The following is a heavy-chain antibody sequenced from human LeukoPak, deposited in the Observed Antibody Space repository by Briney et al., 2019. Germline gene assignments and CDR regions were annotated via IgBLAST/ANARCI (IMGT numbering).Heavy chain of an antibody. Sequence: ASVKVSCKVSGYTLTELSMHWVRQAPGQGLEWMGGIIPIFGTANYAQKFQGRVTITADESTSTAYMELSSLRSEDTAVYYCARVMAYYYDSSGYYSYYYYGMDVWGQGTTVTVSS. CDR3: ARVMAYYYDSSGYYSYYYYGMDV. CDR2: IIPIFGTA. V-gene: IGHV1-69*13. CDR1: GYTLTELS. J-gene: IGHJ6*02. D-gene: IGHD3-22*01.